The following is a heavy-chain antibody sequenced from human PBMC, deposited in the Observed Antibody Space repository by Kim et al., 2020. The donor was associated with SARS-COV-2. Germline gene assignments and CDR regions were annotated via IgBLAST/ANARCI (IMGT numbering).Heavy chain of an antibody. J-gene: IGHJ4*02. CDR3: AKAINYYYDPSGPGYPDF. Sequence: SVKVSCKASEDIFTTYAINWVRQAPGQGLEWMGGLIPIVGTPIYAKSFQGRVTITADKSSSTAYMELTGLRSEDTAVYYCAKAINYYYDPSGPGYPDFWGQGTLVLVSS. CDR1: EDIFTTYA. CDR2: LIPIVGTP. D-gene: IGHD3-22*01. V-gene: IGHV1-69*06.